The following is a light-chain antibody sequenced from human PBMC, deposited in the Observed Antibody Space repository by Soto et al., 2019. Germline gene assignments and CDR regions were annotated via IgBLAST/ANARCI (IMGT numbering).Light chain of an antibody. V-gene: IGKV1-12*01. Sequence: DSQMTQSPSSLSAAVGDRVTITFQASQDIGNYLNWYQQKPGKAPKLLIYAASSLQSGVPSRFSGSGSGTDFTLTISSLQPEDFATYYCQQANSFPFTFGPGTKVDIK. CDR1: QDIGNY. CDR2: AAS. J-gene: IGKJ3*01. CDR3: QQANSFPFT.